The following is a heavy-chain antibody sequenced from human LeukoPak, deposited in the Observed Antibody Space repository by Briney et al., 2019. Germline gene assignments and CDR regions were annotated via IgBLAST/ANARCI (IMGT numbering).Heavy chain of an antibody. J-gene: IGHJ4*02. V-gene: IGHV4-39*01. CDR2: IYYSGST. D-gene: IGHD3-22*01. CDR3: ARLGDYYDSSGFDY. Sequence: SETLSLTCTVSGGSISSSSYYWGWIRQPPGKGVEWIGSIYYSGSTYYNPSLKSRVTISVDTSKNQFSLKLSSVTAADTAVYYCARLGDYYDSSGFDYWGQGTLVTVSS. CDR1: GGSISSSSYY.